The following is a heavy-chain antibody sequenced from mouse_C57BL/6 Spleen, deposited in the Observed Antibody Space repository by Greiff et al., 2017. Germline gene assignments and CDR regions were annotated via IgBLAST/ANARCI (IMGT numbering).Heavy chain of an antibody. V-gene: IGHV1-55*01. J-gene: IGHJ4*01. CDR3: ARDYGSSMGDAMDY. Sequence: QVQLQQPGAELVKPGASVKMSCKASGYTFTSYWITWVKQRPGQGLEWIGDIYPGSGSTNYNEKFKSKATLTVDTSSSTAYMQLSSLTSEDSAVYYCARDYGSSMGDAMDYWGQGTSGTVSS. D-gene: IGHD1-1*01. CDR1: GYTFTSYW. CDR2: IYPGSGST.